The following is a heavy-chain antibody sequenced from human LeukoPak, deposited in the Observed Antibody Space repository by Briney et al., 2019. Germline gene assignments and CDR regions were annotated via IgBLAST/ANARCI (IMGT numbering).Heavy chain of an antibody. J-gene: IGHJ5*02. CDR3: ARVGSGWYNWFDP. Sequence: ASVKVSCKASGGTFSSYAISWVRQAPGQGLEWMGRINPNSGGTNYAQKFQGRVTMTRDTSISTAYMELSRLRSDDTAVYYCARVGSGWYNWFDPWGQGTLVTVSS. CDR1: GGTFSSYA. V-gene: IGHV1-2*06. CDR2: INPNSGGT. D-gene: IGHD6-19*01.